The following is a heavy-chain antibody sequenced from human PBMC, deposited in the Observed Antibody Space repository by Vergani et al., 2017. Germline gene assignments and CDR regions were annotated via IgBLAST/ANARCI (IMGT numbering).Heavy chain of an antibody. D-gene: IGHD6-13*01. CDR3: VTGRGIY. CDR2: MNPNSGNT. J-gene: IGHJ4*02. V-gene: IGHV1-8*01. CDR1: GYTFTSSD. Sequence: QVQLAQSGAEVKKPGASVKVSCKAAGYTFTSSDSNWVRQATGQGLEWMGWMNPNSGNTGYAQKFQGRVTMTRKTSKSTAYMELSSLRSDDTAVYYCVTGRGIYWGQGTLVTVSS.